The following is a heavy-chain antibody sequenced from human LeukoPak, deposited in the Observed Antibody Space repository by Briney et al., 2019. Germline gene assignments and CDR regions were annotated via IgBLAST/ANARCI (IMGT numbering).Heavy chain of an antibody. CDR1: DGSLDIYY. V-gene: IGHV4-34*01. Sequence: SETLSLTCGASDGSLDIYYWMFVRQPPGKGLQWIGEITYRGSPYYHPSLNSRATISIDASQRHVSLTLRSVTAADTAVYYCATYGGDWKFDSWGQGTLVTVSS. CDR3: ATYGGDWKFDS. D-gene: IGHD2-21*02. CDR2: ITYRGSP. J-gene: IGHJ4*02.